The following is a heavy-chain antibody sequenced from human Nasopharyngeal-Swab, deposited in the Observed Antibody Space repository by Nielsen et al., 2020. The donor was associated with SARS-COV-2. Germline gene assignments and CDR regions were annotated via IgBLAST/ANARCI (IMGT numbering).Heavy chain of an antibody. J-gene: IGHJ6*03. V-gene: IGHV3-30*04. CDR1: GFVFSTYS. D-gene: IGHD3-10*01. Sequence: GGSLRLSCAASGFVFSTYSMHWVRLAPGKGLEWVALISVDGRNSNYADSVKGRFIISRDNSEKTVDLQMNSLRGEDTAVYYCARARGYFTHYYMDGWGSGTTVTVS. CDR2: ISVDGRNS. CDR3: ARARGYFTHYYMDG.